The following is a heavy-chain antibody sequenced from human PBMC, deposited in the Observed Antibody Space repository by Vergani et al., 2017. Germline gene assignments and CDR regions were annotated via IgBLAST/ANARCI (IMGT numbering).Heavy chain of an antibody. Sequence: EVKLVESGGRVVRPGESLRLSFVAFGFTFDDYAIHWVRQAPGKGLEWILLISWDTSAAYYADSVRGRFKISRDNSENALVLQMNSPGVDDTAFYYCAKGPGGYFDWGYFDNWGQGTLVTVSS. CDR2: ISWDTSAA. CDR3: AKGPGGYFDWGYFDN. J-gene: IGHJ4*02. V-gene: IGHV3-43D*04. CDR1: GFTFDDYA. D-gene: IGHD3-9*01.